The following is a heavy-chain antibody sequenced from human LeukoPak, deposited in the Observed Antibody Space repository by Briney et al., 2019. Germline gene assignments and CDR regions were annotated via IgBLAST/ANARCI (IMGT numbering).Heavy chain of an antibody. Sequence: ASVKVSCKASGYTFTSYGISWVRQAPGQGLEWMGGIIPIFGTANYAQKFQGRVTITADESTSTAYMELSSLRSEDTAVYYCATDEFGVVEHYYYYMDVWGKGTTVTVSS. CDR3: ATDEFGVVEHYYYYMDV. D-gene: IGHD3-3*01. J-gene: IGHJ6*03. V-gene: IGHV1-69*13. CDR1: GYTFTSYG. CDR2: IIPIFGTA.